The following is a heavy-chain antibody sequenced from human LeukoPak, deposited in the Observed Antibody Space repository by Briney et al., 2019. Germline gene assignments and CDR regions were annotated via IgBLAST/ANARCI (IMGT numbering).Heavy chain of an antibody. V-gene: IGHV3-15*01. CDR3: SSSGSRWDYFDY. D-gene: IGHD6-13*01. CDR1: GFTFANAW. CDR2: IKRKNDGGAT. J-gene: IGHJ4*02. Sequence: PGGSLRLSCAVSGFTFANAWMTWVRQAPGKGLEWVGRIKRKNDGGATDYATPVKGRFTISRDDSINTLYLQMNSLKTEDTAVYYCSSSGSRWDYFDYWGQGALVTASS.